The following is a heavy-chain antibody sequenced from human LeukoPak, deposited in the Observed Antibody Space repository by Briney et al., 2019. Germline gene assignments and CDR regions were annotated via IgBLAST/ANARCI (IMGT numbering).Heavy chain of an antibody. CDR3: AKGLLSNSQRGYFDY. V-gene: IGHV3-74*01. D-gene: IGHD1-26*01. J-gene: IGHJ4*02. CDR1: GFTFSHYW. Sequence: GGSLRLSCAASGFTFSHYWMHWVRPAPGKGLGWVSRINSDATNTGYADSVKGRFTISRDNAENTLYLQMNSLRPEDTAVYYCAKGLLSNSQRGYFDYGGQGALVSVSA. CDR2: INSDATNT.